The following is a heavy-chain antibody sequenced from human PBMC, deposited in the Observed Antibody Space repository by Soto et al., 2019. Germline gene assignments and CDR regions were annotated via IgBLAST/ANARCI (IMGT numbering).Heavy chain of an antibody. V-gene: IGHV3-73*01. Sequence: GVSLRLSSTASGVTFSGSAMPWVPQAYGKGLECVGRIRSKANSYATAYAASVKGRFTMSRDDSKNTAYLQMNSLKTEDAAVYYCTRIKDYYDSSGPNDAFAIWGQGKMVTVSS. D-gene: IGHD3-22*01. J-gene: IGHJ3*02. CDR2: IRSKANSYAT. CDR1: GVTFSGSA. CDR3: TRIKDYYDSSGPNDAFAI.